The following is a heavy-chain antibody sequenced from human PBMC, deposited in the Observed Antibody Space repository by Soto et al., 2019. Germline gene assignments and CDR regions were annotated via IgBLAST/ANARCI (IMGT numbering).Heavy chain of an antibody. CDR3: ARDEGVHDYGDFDAFDI. D-gene: IGHD4-17*01. Sequence: QVQLVQSGAEVKKPGSSVKVSCKASGGTFSSYAISWVRQAPGQGLEWMGGIIPIFGTANYAQKFQGRVTITADESTSTAYMELSSLRSEDTAVYYCARDEGVHDYGDFDAFDIWGQGTMVTVSS. CDR2: IIPIFGTA. CDR1: GGTFSSYA. J-gene: IGHJ3*02. V-gene: IGHV1-69*12.